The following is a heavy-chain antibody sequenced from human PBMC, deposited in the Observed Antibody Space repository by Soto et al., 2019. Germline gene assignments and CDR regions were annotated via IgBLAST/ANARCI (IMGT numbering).Heavy chain of an antibody. CDR3: ARGSTDSYPGSRIFDF. J-gene: IGHJ4*02. Sequence: LILSCVASGLTFGSRAMTWVRQAPGEGLQWVSTITDTGGDAKYADSVRGRFVISRDNSKKTLYLQMTSLTAEDSAMYYCARGSTDSYPGSRIFDFWGRGTLVTVSS. D-gene: IGHD3-10*01. CDR1: GLTFGSRA. CDR2: ITDTGGDA. V-gene: IGHV3-23*01.